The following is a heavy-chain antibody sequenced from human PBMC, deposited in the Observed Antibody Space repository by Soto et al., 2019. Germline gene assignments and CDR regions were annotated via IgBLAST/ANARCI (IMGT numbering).Heavy chain of an antibody. J-gene: IGHJ4*02. Sequence: QVQLQESGPGLVKPSETLSLTCAVSGDAISSYYCMWIRQPPWKGLESIGYLYYGRSANYNPSSKRRVTLSVDTSTNQCSLTLSSMTAADTAVYYCALRSMAVVPEYWGQGTLCTDSS. V-gene: IGHV4-59*01. CDR2: LYYGRSA. CDR3: ALRSMAVVPEY. CDR1: GDAISSYY. D-gene: IGHD3-22*01.